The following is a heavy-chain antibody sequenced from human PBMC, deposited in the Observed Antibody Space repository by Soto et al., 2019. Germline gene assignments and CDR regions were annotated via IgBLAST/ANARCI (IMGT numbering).Heavy chain of an antibody. D-gene: IGHD2-15*01. CDR1: GFSLSISGVG. J-gene: IGHJ6*02. CDR3: AYLPCSGGSCYWFSYSGMDV. V-gene: IGHV2-5*02. CDR2: IYWDDDK. Sequence: QITLKESGPTLVKPTQTLTLICTFSGFSLSISGVGVAWIRQPPGKALEWLALIYWDDDKRYRPSLETRLTVTKDTSKNQVVLSMTNMDSVDTATYYCAYLPCSGGSCYWFSYSGMDVWGQGTTVTVSS.